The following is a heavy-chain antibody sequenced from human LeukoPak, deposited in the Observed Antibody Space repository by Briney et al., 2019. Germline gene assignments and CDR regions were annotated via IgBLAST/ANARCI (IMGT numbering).Heavy chain of an antibody. Sequence: ASVTVSCKASGYTFTGYYMHWVRQAPGQGLEWMGWINPNSGGTNYAQKFQGRVTMTRDTSISTAYMELSRLRSDDTAVYYCARDFDYDYVWGSYRTFDYWGQGTLVTVSS. J-gene: IGHJ4*02. CDR2: INPNSGGT. CDR3: ARDFDYDYVWGSYRTFDY. V-gene: IGHV1-2*02. D-gene: IGHD3-16*02. CDR1: GYTFTGYY.